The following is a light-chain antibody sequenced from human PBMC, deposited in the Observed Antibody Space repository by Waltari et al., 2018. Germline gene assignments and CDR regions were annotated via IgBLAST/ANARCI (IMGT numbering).Light chain of an antibody. CDR1: QSVSSY. CDR2: DAS. V-gene: IGKV3-11*01. J-gene: IGKJ2*01. Sequence: EIVLTQSPATLSLSPGEGATLSCRASQSVSSYLAWYQQKPGQAPRLLIYDASNRATGIPARFSGSGSGTDFTLTISSLEPEDFAVYYCQQRSNWQGYTFGQGTKLEIK. CDR3: QQRSNWQGYT.